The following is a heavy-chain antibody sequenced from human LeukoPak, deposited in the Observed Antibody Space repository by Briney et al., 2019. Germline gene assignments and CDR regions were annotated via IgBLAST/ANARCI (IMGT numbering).Heavy chain of an antibody. Sequence: GASVKVSCKVSGYTLTELSMHWVRQAPGKGLEWMGGFDPEDGETIYAQKFQGRVTMTEDTSTDTAYMELSSLRSEDTAVYYCATAPSRLGYCSSTSCWGNFDYWGQGTLVTVSS. CDR3: ATAPSRLGYCSSTSCWGNFDY. J-gene: IGHJ4*02. D-gene: IGHD2-2*01. CDR1: GYTLTELS. CDR2: FDPEDGET. V-gene: IGHV1-24*01.